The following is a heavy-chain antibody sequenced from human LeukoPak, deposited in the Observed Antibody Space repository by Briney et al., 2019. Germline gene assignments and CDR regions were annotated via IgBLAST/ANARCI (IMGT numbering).Heavy chain of an antibody. Sequence: ASVKVSCKASGYTFTGYYMHWVRQAPGQGLEWMGWINPNSGGTNYAQKFQGRVTMTRDTSISTAYMELSRLRSDDTAVYYCARGESSGQYYYDSSFFRLPGESDFDYWGQGTLVTVSS. V-gene: IGHV1-2*02. D-gene: IGHD3-22*01. CDR2: INPNSGGT. CDR1: GYTFTGYY. CDR3: ARGESSGQYYYDSSFFRLPGESDFDY. J-gene: IGHJ4*02.